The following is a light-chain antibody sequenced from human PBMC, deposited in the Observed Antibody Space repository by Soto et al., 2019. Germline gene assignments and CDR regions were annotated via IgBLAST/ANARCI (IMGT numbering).Light chain of an antibody. J-gene: IGKJ1*01. Sequence: EIVMTQSPGTLSLSPGERATLSCRASQSVSSRCLAYYQQRPGQAPRLLIYGASNRATGIPNMFSGSGSGTDFTLIISILYPEYFAVYYCQQNVNSRATFGQGTKVEIK. CDR2: GAS. CDR1: QSVSSRC. CDR3: QQNVNSRAT. V-gene: IGKV3-20*01.